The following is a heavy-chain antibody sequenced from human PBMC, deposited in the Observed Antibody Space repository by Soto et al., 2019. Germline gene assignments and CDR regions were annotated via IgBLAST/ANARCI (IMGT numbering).Heavy chain of an antibody. D-gene: IGHD6-13*01. CDR2: IYYSGST. CDR3: ARDIGIAAAGGGMDV. CDR1: GGSISSGGYY. Sequence: PSETLSLTCTVSGGSISSGGYYWSWIRQHPGKGLEWIGYIYYSGSTYYNPSLKSRVTISVDTSKNQFSLKLSPVTAADTAVYYCARDIGIAAAGGGMDVWGQGTTVTVSS. V-gene: IGHV4-31*03. J-gene: IGHJ6*02.